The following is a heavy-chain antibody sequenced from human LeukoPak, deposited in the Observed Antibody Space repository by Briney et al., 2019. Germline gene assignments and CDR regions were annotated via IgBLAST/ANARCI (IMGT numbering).Heavy chain of an antibody. V-gene: IGHV4-61*02. Sequence: SETLSLTCTVSGGSISSGSYYWSWIRQPAGKGLEWIGRIYTSGSTNYNPSLKSRVTISVDASKNQFSLKLSSVTAADTAVYYCARGIVVVAQLGFYFYYMDVWGKGTTVTISS. CDR3: ARGIVVVAQLGFYFYYMDV. CDR2: IYTSGST. CDR1: GGSISSGSYY. D-gene: IGHD2-15*01. J-gene: IGHJ6*03.